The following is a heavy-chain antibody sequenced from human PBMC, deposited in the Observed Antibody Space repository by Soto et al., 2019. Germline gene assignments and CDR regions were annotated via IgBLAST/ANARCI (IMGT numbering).Heavy chain of an antibody. CDR3: ASVRQQATFLYYPMAV. CDR1: GGSFSRYY. J-gene: IGHJ6*02. V-gene: IGHV4-34*01. D-gene: IGHD3-16*01. CDR2: INHSGST. Sequence: KTSETLSLTCTVYGGSFSRYYWNWIRQPPGKGLEWIGEINHSGSTNYNPSLKSRVTISVDTSKNQFSLKLTSVTAADTAVYYCASVRQQATFLYYPMAVWGQGTMVTVSS.